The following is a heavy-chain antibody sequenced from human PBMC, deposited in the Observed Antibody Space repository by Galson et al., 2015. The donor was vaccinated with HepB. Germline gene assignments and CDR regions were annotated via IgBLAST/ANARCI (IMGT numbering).Heavy chain of an antibody. CDR3: ARSGGFRIRNRPIDY. Sequence: SLRLSCAASGFTFSNHGMHWVRQVPGKGLEWVAVIGYDGSKTYYADSVQGRFTVSRENSKNTLYLQMNSLTVVDTAIYYCARSGGFRIRNRPIDYWGQGTLVTVSS. V-gene: IGHV3-33*01. CDR1: GFTFSNHG. D-gene: IGHD3-3*02. CDR2: IGYDGSKT. J-gene: IGHJ4*02.